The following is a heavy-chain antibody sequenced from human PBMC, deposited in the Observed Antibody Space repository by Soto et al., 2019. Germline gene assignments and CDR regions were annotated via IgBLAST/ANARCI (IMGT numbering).Heavy chain of an antibody. V-gene: IGHV1-69*04. J-gene: IGHJ4*02. Sequence: SVKVSCKASGGTFSSYAISWVRQAPGQGLEWMGRIIPILGIANYAQKFQGRVTITADKSTSTAYMELSSLRSEDTAVYYCARESYYCDSSGYYGYWGQGTLVTVSS. CDR1: GGTFSSYA. CDR2: IIPILGIA. D-gene: IGHD3-22*01. CDR3: ARESYYCDSSGYYGY.